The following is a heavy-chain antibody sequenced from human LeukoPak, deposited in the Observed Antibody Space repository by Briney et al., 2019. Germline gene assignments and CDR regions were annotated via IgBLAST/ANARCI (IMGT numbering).Heavy chain of an antibody. CDR2: IWYDGSNK. CDR3: ARPIRRLGYFDL. J-gene: IGHJ2*01. V-gene: IGHV3-33*01. D-gene: IGHD2-21*01. CDR1: GFTFSRYG. Sequence: PGRSLRLSCAASGFTFSRYGMHWVRQAPGKGLEWVAVIWYDGSNKYYADSVKGRFTISRGNSKNTLYLQMNSLRAEDTAVYYCARPIRRLGYFDLWGRGTLVTVSS.